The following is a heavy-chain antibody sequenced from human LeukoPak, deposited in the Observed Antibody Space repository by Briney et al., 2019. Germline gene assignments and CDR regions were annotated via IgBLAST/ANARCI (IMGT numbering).Heavy chain of an antibody. V-gene: IGHV1-46*01. CDR3: AREQRGGLSATLGGLFASYYTYYYMDV. CDR1: GYTFTMYY. CDR2: FNPTDGAT. Sequence: ASVKVSCKASGYTFTMYYIHWVRQAPGQGLEWMGVFNPTDGATTYAQRFQGRVTMTRYMSTTTVYIELRSLRSEDTAVYFWAREQRGGLSATLGGLFASYYTYYYMDVWGRGATVTVSS. D-gene: IGHD3-10*01. J-gene: IGHJ6*03.